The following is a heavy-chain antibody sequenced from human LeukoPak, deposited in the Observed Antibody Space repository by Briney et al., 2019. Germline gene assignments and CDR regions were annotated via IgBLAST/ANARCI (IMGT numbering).Heavy chain of an antibody. CDR2: INPNSGGT. D-gene: IGHD2-15*01. Sequence: ASVKVSCKASGYTFSGNYMHWVRQAPGQGLEWMGWINPNSGGTNYAQKFQGRVTMTRDTSISTAYMELSRLRSDDTAVYYCASPTPYCSGGSCYSGYDCWGQGTLVTVSS. V-gene: IGHV1-2*02. CDR3: ASPTPYCSGGSCYSGYDC. J-gene: IGHJ4*02. CDR1: GYTFSGNY.